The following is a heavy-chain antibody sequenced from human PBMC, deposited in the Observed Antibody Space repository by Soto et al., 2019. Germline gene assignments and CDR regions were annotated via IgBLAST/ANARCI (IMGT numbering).Heavy chain of an antibody. J-gene: IGHJ5*01. Sequence: QVQLQESGPGLVKPSQTLSLTCTVSGDSIGSGEYYWTWIRQPPGKGLEWIGYIFSLGTTYYNPSLRSRVIMSADTSKNQFSLQLRSVTAADTAGYYCARAGENETVAFGWFDSWGQGSLVTVSS. V-gene: IGHV4-30-4*01. CDR3: ARAGENETVAFGWFDS. CDR2: IFSLGTT. D-gene: IGHD1-1*01. CDR1: GDSIGSGEYY.